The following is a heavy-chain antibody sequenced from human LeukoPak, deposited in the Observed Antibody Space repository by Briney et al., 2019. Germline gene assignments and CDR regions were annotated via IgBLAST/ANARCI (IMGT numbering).Heavy chain of an antibody. D-gene: IGHD2-2*01. V-gene: IGHV4-34*01. CDR2: IDHSGST. CDR3: ARLDERYCSSTSCYGPRYYYYYYMDV. CDR1: GGSFSGYY. J-gene: IGHJ6*03. Sequence: SETLSLTCAVYGGSFSGYYWSWIRQPPGKGLEWIGEIDHSGSTNYNPSLMSRVTISVDTSKNQFSLKLSSVTAADTAVYYCARLDERYCSSTSCYGPRYYYYYYMDVWGKGTTVTVSS.